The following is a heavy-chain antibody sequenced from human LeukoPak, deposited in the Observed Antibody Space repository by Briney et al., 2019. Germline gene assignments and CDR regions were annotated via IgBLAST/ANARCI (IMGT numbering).Heavy chain of an antibody. J-gene: IGHJ5*02. V-gene: IGHV4-4*07. CDR1: GGSISSYY. CDR3: ARVVIAAAGSNWFDP. D-gene: IGHD6-13*01. CDR2: IYTSGST. Sequence: SETLSLTCTVSGGSISSYYWSWIRQPAGKGLERIGRIYTSGSTNYNPSLKSRVTISVDKSKNQFSLKLSSVTAADTAVYYCARVVIAAAGSNWFDPWGQRTLVTVSS.